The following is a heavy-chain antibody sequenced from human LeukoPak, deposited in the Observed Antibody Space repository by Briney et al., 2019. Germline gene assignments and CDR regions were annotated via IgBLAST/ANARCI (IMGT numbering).Heavy chain of an antibody. V-gene: IGHV1-24*01. CDR1: GHTLNELA. Sequence: GASVKVSCKVSGHTLNELAIQWVRQAPGKGLEWMGGFVAEDNDIVYAEALKGRVAMTEDTSTETAYMELRSLRADDTAVYYCATDPGYGEFAEGWLDSWGQGTLVTVSS. CDR2: FVAEDNDI. D-gene: IGHD4-17*01. J-gene: IGHJ5*01. CDR3: ATDPGYGEFAEGWLDS.